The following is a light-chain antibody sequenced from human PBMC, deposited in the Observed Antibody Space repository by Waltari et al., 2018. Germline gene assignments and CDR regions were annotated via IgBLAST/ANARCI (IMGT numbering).Light chain of an antibody. CDR2: GSS. Sequence: QSVLTQPPSVSGAPGQRVTISCTGSGSNIGAGYDLHWYQQLPRAAPNLLIYGSSTRPLGVPDRFFGSTSGTSASLAITGLQAEDEADYYCQSYDTSLSVVFGGGTKLTVL. CDR1: GSNIGAGYD. J-gene: IGLJ3*02. CDR3: QSYDTSLSVV. V-gene: IGLV1-40*01.